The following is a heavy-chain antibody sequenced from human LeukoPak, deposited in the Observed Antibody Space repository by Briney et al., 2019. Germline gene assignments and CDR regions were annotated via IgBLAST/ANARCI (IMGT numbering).Heavy chain of an antibody. CDR1: GGTFSSYA. V-gene: IGHV1-69*04. J-gene: IGHJ4*02. CDR3: ARGSPIGYCSGGSCYAPGYFDY. D-gene: IGHD2-15*01. Sequence: ASVKVSCKASGGTFSSYAISWVRQAPGQGLEWMGRIIPILGIANYAQKFQGRVTITADKSTSTAYMELSSLRSEDTAVYYCARGSPIGYCSGGSCYAPGYFDYWGQGTLVTVSS. CDR2: IIPILGIA.